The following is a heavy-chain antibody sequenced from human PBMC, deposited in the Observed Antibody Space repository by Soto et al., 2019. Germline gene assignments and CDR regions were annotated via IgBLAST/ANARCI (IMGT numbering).Heavy chain of an antibody. CDR3: ARDRCTNGVCYSGFGLYYYYGMDV. D-gene: IGHD2-8*01. CDR2: IYYSGST. CDR1: GGSISSGVYY. V-gene: IGHV4-31*03. Sequence: SETLSLTCTVSGGSISSGVYYWSWIRHHPGKGLEWIGYIYYSGSTYYNPSLKSRVTISVDTSKNQFSLKLSSVTAADTAVYYCARDRCTNGVCYSGFGLYYYYGMDVWGQGTTVTVSS. J-gene: IGHJ6*02.